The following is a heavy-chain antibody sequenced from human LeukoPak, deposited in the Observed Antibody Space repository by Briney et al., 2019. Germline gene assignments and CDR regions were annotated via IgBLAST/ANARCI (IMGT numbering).Heavy chain of an antibody. CDR1: GFIFNNYA. V-gene: IGHV3-23*01. J-gene: IGHJ4*02. Sequence: PGGSLRLSCAGSGFIFNNYAMHWVRQPPGKGLEWVSGISWNSGSTYYADSVKGRFTISRDNSKNTLYLQMNSLRVEDTAEYYCAKDRVPTVYAKLDYWGQGTLVTVSS. CDR3: AKDRVPTVYAKLDY. CDR2: ISWNSGST. D-gene: IGHD2-8*01.